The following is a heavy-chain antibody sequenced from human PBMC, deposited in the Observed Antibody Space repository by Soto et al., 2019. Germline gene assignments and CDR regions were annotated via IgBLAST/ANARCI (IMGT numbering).Heavy chain of an antibody. CDR2: ISWNSGSI. V-gene: IGHV3-9*01. J-gene: IGHJ3*02. CDR1: GFTFDDYA. CDR3: AKDHYYDSSGYAFDI. D-gene: IGHD3-22*01. Sequence: GGSLRLSCAASGFTFDDYAMHWVRQAPGKGLEWVSGISWNSGSIGYADSVKGRFTISRDNAKNSLYLQMNSLRAEDTALYYCAKDHYYDSSGYAFDIWGQGTMVTVSS.